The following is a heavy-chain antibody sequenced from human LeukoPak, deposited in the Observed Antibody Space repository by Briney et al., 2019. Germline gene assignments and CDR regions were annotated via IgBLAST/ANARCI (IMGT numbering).Heavy chain of an antibody. CDR1: GFTFSSYW. CDR3: VKDKHRDGYTYGVYDS. Sequence: GGSLRPSCAASGFTFSSYWMYWVRQAPGKGLVWVSRINSDGTTTNYADSVKGRFTISRDNAKNSLDLQMSSLRPEDTALYYCVKDKHRDGYTYGVYDSWGQGTLITVSS. D-gene: IGHD5-12*01. V-gene: IGHV3-74*01. J-gene: IGHJ5*01. CDR2: INSDGTTT.